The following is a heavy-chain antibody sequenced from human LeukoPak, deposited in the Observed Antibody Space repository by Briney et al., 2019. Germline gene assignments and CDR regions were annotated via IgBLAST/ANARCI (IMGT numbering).Heavy chain of an antibody. CDR3: ARGGGSIPIDY. V-gene: IGHV4-59*12. Sequence: NPSETLSLTCTVSGGSISSYYWSWIRQPPGKGLEWIGYIYYSGSTNYNPSLKSRVTISVDTSKNQFSLKLSSVTAADTAVYYCARGGGSIPIDYWGQGTLVTVSS. CDR1: GGSISSYY. D-gene: IGHD2-15*01. J-gene: IGHJ4*02. CDR2: IYYSGST.